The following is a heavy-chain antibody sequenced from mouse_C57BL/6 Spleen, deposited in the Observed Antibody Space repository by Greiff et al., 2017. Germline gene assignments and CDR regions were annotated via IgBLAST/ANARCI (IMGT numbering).Heavy chain of an antibody. V-gene: IGHV1-69*01. J-gene: IGHJ3*01. CDR3: ARRGNYYGSSPAWFAY. Sequence: VQLQQPGAELVMPGASVKLSCKASGYTFTSYWMHWVKQRPGQGLEWIGEIDPSDSYTNYNQKFKGKSTLTVDKSSSTAYMQISSLTSDDSAVYYCARRGNYYGSSPAWFAYWGQGTLVTVSA. CDR2: IDPSDSYT. CDR1: GYTFTSYW. D-gene: IGHD1-1*01.